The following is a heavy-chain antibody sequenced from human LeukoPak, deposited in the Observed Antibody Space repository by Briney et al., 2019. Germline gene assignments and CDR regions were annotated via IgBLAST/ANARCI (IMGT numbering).Heavy chain of an antibody. D-gene: IGHD2-8*01. CDR3: ARDLSGNKYGYFDY. CDR1: GYTFASYY. J-gene: IGHJ4*02. CDR2: INPSGDST. V-gene: IGHV1-46*01. Sequence: ASVEVSXKASGYTFASYYMHWVRQAPGRGLEWMGIINPSGDSTTYAQKLQGRVTMTRDTSTSTVYMELSSLRSEDTAVYYCARDLSGNKYGYFDYWGQGTLVTVSS.